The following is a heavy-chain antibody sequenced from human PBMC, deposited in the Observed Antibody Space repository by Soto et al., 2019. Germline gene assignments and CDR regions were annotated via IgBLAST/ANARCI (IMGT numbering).Heavy chain of an antibody. V-gene: IGHV3-23*01. Sequence: EVQLLESGGGLVQPGGSLSLSGEASGFTFSSYAMSWVRQAPGKGLEWVSAISGSGGSTYYADSVKGRFTISRDNSKNTLYLQMNSLRAEDTAVYYCAKGGEVHGGGYFDYWGQGTLVTVSS. CDR2: ISGSGGST. CDR1: GFTFSSYA. D-gene: IGHD3-16*01. J-gene: IGHJ4*02. CDR3: AKGGEVHGGGYFDY.